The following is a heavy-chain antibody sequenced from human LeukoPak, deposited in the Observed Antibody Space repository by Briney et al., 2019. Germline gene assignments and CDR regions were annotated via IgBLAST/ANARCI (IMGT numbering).Heavy chain of an antibody. D-gene: IGHD2-15*01. CDR1: GDSISSGRYY. CDR3: ARDRLGYCSGGSCYLGYYFDY. Sequence: SQTLSLTCTVSGDSISSGRYYWTWLRQPAGKGLEWIGRIYTSGSTNYNPSLKSRVTMSVDTSKNQFSLKLSSVTAADTAVYYCARDRLGYCSGGSCYLGYYFDYWGQGTLVTVSS. J-gene: IGHJ4*02. CDR2: IYTSGST. V-gene: IGHV4-61*02.